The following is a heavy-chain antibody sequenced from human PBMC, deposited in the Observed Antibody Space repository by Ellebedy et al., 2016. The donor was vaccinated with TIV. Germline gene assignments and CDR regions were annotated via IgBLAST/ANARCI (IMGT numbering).Heavy chain of an antibody. D-gene: IGHD5-24*01. Sequence: AASVKVSCKASGYTFTSYAMHWVRQAPGQRLEWMGWINAGNGNTKYSQKFQGRVTITRDTSASTAYMELSSLRSEDTAVYYCARRMKMAPALDYGMDVWGQGTTVTVSS. CDR1: GYTFTSYA. J-gene: IGHJ6*02. V-gene: IGHV1-3*01. CDR2: INAGNGNT. CDR3: ARRMKMAPALDYGMDV.